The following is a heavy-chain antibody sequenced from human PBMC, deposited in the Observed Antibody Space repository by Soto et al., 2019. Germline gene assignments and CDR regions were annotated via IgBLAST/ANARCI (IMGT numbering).Heavy chain of an antibody. J-gene: IGHJ3*02. CDR1: GGSISSYY. CDR2: IYYSGST. CDR3: ARGYYDFWSGSSDAFDI. D-gene: IGHD3-3*01. V-gene: IGHV4-59*01. Sequence: SETLSLTCTVSGGSISSYYWSWIRQPPGKGLEWIGYIYYSGSTNHNPSLKSRVTISVDTSKNQFSLKLSSVTAADTAVYYCARGYYDFWSGSSDAFDIWGQGTMVTVSS.